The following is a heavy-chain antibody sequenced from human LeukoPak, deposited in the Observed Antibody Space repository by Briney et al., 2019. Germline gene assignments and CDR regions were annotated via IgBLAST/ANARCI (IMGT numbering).Heavy chain of an antibody. J-gene: IGHJ4*02. CDR3: ARLRYYDSSVYFDY. D-gene: IGHD3-22*01. Sequence: SETLSLTCAVSGGSISSSNWWSWVRQPPGKGLEWIGEIYHSGSTNYNPSLKSRVTISVDKSRNQFSLKLSSVTAADTAVYYCARLRYYDSSVYFDYWGQGTLATVSS. V-gene: IGHV4-4*02. CDR2: IYHSGST. CDR1: GGSISSSNW.